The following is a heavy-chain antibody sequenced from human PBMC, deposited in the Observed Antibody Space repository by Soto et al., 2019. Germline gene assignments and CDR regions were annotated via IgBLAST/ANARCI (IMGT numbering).Heavy chain of an antibody. Sequence: QVQLVESGGGVVQPGRSLRLSCAASGFTFSSYGMHWVRQAPGKGLEWVAVIWYDGSNKYYADSVKGRFTISRDNSKNTLYLQMNSLRAEDTAVYYCARDLGGGYSGYDPLYYFDYWGQGTLVTVSS. J-gene: IGHJ4*02. D-gene: IGHD5-12*01. CDR3: ARDLGGGYSGYDPLYYFDY. CDR2: IWYDGSNK. CDR1: GFTFSSYG. V-gene: IGHV3-33*01.